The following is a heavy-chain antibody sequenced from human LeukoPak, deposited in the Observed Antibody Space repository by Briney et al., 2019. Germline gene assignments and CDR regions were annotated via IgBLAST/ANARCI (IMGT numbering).Heavy chain of an antibody. J-gene: IGHJ4*02. CDR2: ITSGSTYI. Sequence: PGGSLRLSCAASGFTFSSYSMSWVRQAPGKGLEWVSSITSGSTYIYYADSVKGRFTLSRDNANNSLYRQMNSLRGEDTAVYYCARDRFGGWSSGGFDYWGQGTLVTVSS. CDR1: GFTFSSYS. V-gene: IGHV3-21*01. D-gene: IGHD6-19*01. CDR3: ARDRFGGWSSGGFDY.